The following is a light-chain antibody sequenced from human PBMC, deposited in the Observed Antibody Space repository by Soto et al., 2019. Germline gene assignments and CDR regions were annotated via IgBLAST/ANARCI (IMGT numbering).Light chain of an antibody. V-gene: IGKV3-20*01. CDR1: ESDDSGY. Sequence: EIVLTQSPGTLSLSPGARDTLSCRASESDDSGYSGRYQQNAGQPPRHHIYEAPGSAHGIPHRLRGSGSGTDFTPTIVRLEPEDFAVYYCQQYGTSPRTFGQGTKVDIK. J-gene: IGKJ1*01. CDR3: QQYGTSPRT. CDR2: EAP.